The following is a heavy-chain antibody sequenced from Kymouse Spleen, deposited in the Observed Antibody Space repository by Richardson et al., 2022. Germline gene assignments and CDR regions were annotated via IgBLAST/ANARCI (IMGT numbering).Heavy chain of an antibody. J-gene: IGHJ4*02. Sequence: EVQLVESGGGLVKPGRSLRLSCTASGFTFGDYAMSWFRQAPGKGLEWVGFIRSKAYGGTTEYAASVKGRFTISRDDSKSIAYLQMNSLKTEDTAVYYCTRDRIVGAFDYWGQGTLVTVSS. CDR3: TRDRIVGAFDY. D-gene: IGHD1-26*01. CDR1: GFTFGDYA. CDR2: IRSKAYGGTT. V-gene: IGHV3-49*05.